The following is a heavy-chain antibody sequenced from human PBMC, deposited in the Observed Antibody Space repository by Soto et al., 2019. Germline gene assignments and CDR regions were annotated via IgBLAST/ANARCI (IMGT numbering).Heavy chain of an antibody. CDR3: ARHGRIAAAGPFDY. Sequence: QVQLVESGGGVVQPGRSLRLSCAASGFTFSSDAMHWVRQAPGKGLEWVAVISYDGSNKYYADSVKGRFTISRDNSKNTLYLQMNSLRAEDTAVYYCARHGRIAAAGPFDYWGQGTLVTVSS. D-gene: IGHD6-13*01. CDR2: ISYDGSNK. CDR1: GFTFSSDA. J-gene: IGHJ4*02. V-gene: IGHV3-30-3*01.